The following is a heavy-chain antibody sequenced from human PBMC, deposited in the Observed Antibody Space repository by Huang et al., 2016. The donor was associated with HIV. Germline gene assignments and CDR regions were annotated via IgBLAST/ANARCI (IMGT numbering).Heavy chain of an antibody. V-gene: IGHV5-51*01. CDR2: IYPVDSDT. CDR3: ARQGVGDFVVEPTGLGAFDI. J-gene: IGHJ3*02. Sequence: EVQLVQSGAVVKKPGESLKISCKGSGYTFNGYWIGWVRQRPGKGLEWMGTIYPVDSDTTCSPSFQGQVTISADKSISTAYVQWSGLKASDTAMYYCARQGVGDFVVEPTGLGAFDIWGQGTMVTVSS. CDR1: GYTFNGYW. D-gene: IGHD2-2*01.